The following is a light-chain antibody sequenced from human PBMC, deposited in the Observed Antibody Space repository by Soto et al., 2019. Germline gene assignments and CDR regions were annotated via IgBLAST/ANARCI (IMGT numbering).Light chain of an antibody. J-gene: IGKJ1*01. CDR1: QGISSW. CDR3: QQHTT. V-gene: IGKV1-5*03. CDR2: KAS. Sequence: IQMTQSPSALSAAVGARVTTPCRVSQGISSWLAWYQQKPGKAPRLLIYKASSLASGVPSRFSGSGSGTEFTLTISSLQPEDVATYHCQQHTTFGQGTKVDIK.